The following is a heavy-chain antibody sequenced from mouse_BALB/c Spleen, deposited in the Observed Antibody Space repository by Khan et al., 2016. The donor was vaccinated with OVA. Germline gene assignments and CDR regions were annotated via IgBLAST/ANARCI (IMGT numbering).Heavy chain of an antibody. CDR2: IDPENGNT. J-gene: IGHJ3*01. CDR1: GFNIKDYY. V-gene: IGHV14-1*02. D-gene: IGHD2-1*01. CDR3: ARRGYGNYWFAY. Sequence: EVQLVESGAELVRPGALVKLSCKASGFNIKDYYMLWVKQRPEQGLEWIGWIDPENGNTIYDPKFQAKASITADTSSNTAYLQLSSLTSEDTAVYYWARRGYGNYWFAYWGQGTLVTVSA.